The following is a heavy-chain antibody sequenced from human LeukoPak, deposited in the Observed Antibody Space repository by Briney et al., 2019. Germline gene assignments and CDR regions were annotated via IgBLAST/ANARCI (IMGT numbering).Heavy chain of an antibody. CDR3: TTDPGYYYDSSGLGGG. CDR1: GFTFSNAW. CDR2: IKSKTDGGTT. J-gene: IGHJ4*02. D-gene: IGHD3-22*01. Sequence: PGGSLRLSCAASGFTFSNAWMSWVRQAQGKGLEWVGRIKSKTDGGTTDYAAPVKGRFTISRDDSKNTLYLQMNSLKTEDTAVYYCTTDPGYYYDSSGLGGGWGQGTLVTVSS. V-gene: IGHV3-15*01.